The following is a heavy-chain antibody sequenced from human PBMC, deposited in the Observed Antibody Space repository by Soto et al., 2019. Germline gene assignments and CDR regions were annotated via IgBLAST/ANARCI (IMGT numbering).Heavy chain of an antibody. V-gene: IGHV4-34*01. CDR3: ARGEGRLVGTWFDP. CDR1: GGSFSRYY. D-gene: IGHD5-12*01. Sequence: SETLSLTCDVYGGSFSRYYWNWIRQPPGKGLEWLGEINHSGSTNYNPSLESRVTISLDTSKTQFSLKLTSVTAADTAVYYCARGEGRLVGTWFDPWGQGTLVTVSS. CDR2: INHSGST. J-gene: IGHJ5*02.